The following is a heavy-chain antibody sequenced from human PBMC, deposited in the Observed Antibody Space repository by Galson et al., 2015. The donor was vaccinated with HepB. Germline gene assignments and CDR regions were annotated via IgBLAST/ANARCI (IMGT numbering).Heavy chain of an antibody. Sequence: SVKVSCKASGYTFTSYGISWVRQAPGQGLEWMGWISAYNGNTNYAQKLQGRVTMTTDTSTSTAYMELRSLRSDDTAVYYCAREKRVYYYYYGMDVWGQGTTVTVSS. CDR3: AREKRVYYYYYGMDV. CDR1: GYTFTSYG. CDR2: ISAYNGNT. J-gene: IGHJ6*02. V-gene: IGHV1-18*01. D-gene: IGHD5-24*01.